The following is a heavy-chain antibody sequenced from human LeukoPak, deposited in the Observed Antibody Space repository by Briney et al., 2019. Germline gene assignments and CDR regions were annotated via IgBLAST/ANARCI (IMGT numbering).Heavy chain of an antibody. CDR2: ISWNSGSI. J-gene: IGHJ4*02. D-gene: IGHD6-19*01. Sequence: PGRSLRLSCAASGFTFDDYAMHWVRHAPGKGLELVSGISWNSGSIGYADSVKDRFTISRDNAKNSLYLQMNSLRAEDTALYYCAKDTKLAVAGTLDYWGQGTLVTVSS. CDR3: AKDTKLAVAGTLDY. V-gene: IGHV3-9*01. CDR1: GFTFDDYA.